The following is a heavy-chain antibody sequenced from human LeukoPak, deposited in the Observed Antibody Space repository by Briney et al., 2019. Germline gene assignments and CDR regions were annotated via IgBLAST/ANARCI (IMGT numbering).Heavy chain of an antibody. Sequence: ASVKVSCKASGGTFSSYAISWVRQAPGQGLEWMGRIIPIFGTANYAQKFQGRVTITTDESTSTAYMELRSLRSEDTAVYYCARSRGGTMYYFDYWGQGTLVTVSS. V-gene: IGHV1-69*05. CDR1: GGTFSSYA. J-gene: IGHJ4*02. CDR3: ARSRGGTMYYFDY. CDR2: IIPIFGTA. D-gene: IGHD2-15*01.